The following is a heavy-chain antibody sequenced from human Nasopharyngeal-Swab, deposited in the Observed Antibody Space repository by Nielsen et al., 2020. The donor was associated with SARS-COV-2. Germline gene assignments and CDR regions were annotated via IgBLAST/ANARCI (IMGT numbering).Heavy chain of an antibody. J-gene: IGHJ6*02. Sequence: GESLQISCSASGFTFSSYAMHWVRQAPGKGLEYVSAISSNGGSTYYADSVKGRFTISRDNSKNTLYLQMSSLRAEDTAVYYCARDGLDYDFWSAYFMDVWGQGTTVTVSS. V-gene: IGHV3-64D*06. D-gene: IGHD3-3*01. CDR1: GFTFSSYA. CDR2: ISSNGGST. CDR3: ARDGLDYDFWSAYFMDV.